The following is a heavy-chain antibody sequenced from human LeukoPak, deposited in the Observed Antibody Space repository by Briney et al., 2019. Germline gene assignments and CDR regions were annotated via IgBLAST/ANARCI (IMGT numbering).Heavy chain of an antibody. Sequence: QTGGSLRLSCVASAFTVSTNYMIWVRQAPGKGLEWVSLIYGDGSTYYADSVKGRVTISRDNSKNTVFLQMNSLRAEDTAVYYCARGWELLPLDYWGQGTLVTVSS. D-gene: IGHD1-26*01. CDR2: IYGDGST. CDR3: ARGWELLPLDY. CDR1: AFTVSTNY. J-gene: IGHJ4*02. V-gene: IGHV3-66*01.